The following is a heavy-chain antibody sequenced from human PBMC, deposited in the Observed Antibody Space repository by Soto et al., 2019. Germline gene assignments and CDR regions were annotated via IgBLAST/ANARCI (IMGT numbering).Heavy chain of an antibody. CDR3: AREGGNLNWFDP. Sequence: SHTLSLPCATSGYSVSSNSASWNWIRQSPSRGLEWLGRTYYRSKWYNDYAVSVKSRITINPDTSKNQFSLQLNSVTPEDTAVYYCAREGGNLNWFDPWGQGTLVTVS. CDR1: GYSVSSNSAS. V-gene: IGHV6-1*01. J-gene: IGHJ5*02. D-gene: IGHD1-26*01. CDR2: TYYRSKWYN.